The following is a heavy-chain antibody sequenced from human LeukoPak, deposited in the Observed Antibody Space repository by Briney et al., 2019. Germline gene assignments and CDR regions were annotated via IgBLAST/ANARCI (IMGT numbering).Heavy chain of an antibody. V-gene: IGHV1-2*04. CDR3: ATSGDSYGQRTFDY. J-gene: IGHJ4*02. D-gene: IGHD5-18*01. Sequence: ASVKVSCKASGYTFTGYYMHWVRQAPGQGLEWMGWINPNSGGTNYAQKFQGWVTMTRDTSISTAYMELSRLRSDDTAVYYCATSGDSYGQRTFDYWGQGTLVAVSS. CDR2: INPNSGGT. CDR1: GYTFTGYY.